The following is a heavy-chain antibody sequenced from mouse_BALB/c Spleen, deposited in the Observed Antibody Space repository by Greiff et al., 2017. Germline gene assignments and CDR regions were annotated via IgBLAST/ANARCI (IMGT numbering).Heavy chain of an antibody. CDR2: IDPSDSYT. CDR3: TRSGGYGGAWFAY. CDR1: GYTFTSYW. V-gene: IGHV1S127*01. Sequence: QVQLQQPGAELVKPGASVKMSCKASGYTFTSYWMHWVKQRPGQGLEWIGVIDPSDSYTSYNQKFKGKATLTVDTSSSTAYMQLSSLTSEDSAVYDCTRSGGYGGAWFAYWGQGTLVTVSA. D-gene: IGHD2-2*01. J-gene: IGHJ3*01.